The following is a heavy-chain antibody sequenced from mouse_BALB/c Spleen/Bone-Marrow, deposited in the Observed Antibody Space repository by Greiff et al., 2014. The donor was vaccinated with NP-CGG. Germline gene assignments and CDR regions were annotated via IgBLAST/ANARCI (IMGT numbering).Heavy chain of an antibody. J-gene: IGHJ4*01. CDR2: VNPYNGGT. Sequence: EVQLQQSGPELVKPGASVKMSCKASGYTFTDYYMDWVKQSHGEGFEWIGRVNPYNGGTSYNQKFKGKATLTVDKSSSTAYMELNSLTSEDSAVYYCAISPYGNFYAMDYWGQGTSVTVSS. CDR3: AISPYGNFYAMDY. V-gene: IGHV1-19*01. CDR1: GYTFTDYY. D-gene: IGHD2-1*01.